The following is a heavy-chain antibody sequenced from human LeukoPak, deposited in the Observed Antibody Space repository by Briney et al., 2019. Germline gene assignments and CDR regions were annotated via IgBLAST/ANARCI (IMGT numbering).Heavy chain of an antibody. CDR2: ISYDGSNK. D-gene: IGHD5-24*01. J-gene: IGHJ4*02. CDR3: ARQDGYNYYY. CDR1: GFTFSSYG. Sequence: GGSLRLSCAASGFTFSSYGMHWVRQAPGKGLEWVAVISYDGSNKYYADSVKGRFTISRDNSKNTLYLQMNSLRAEDTAVYYCARQDGYNYYYWGQGTLVTVSS. V-gene: IGHV3-30*19.